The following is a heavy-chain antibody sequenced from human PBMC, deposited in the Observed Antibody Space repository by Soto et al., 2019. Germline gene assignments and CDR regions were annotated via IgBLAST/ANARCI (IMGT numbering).Heavy chain of an antibody. D-gene: IGHD2-8*01. CDR1: GGTFSSHA. CDR2: IIPIFGTA. V-gene: IGHV1-69*06. Sequence: ASVNVSCKASGGTFSSHAISWVRQAPGQGLEWMGGIIPIFGTANYAQKFQGRVTITADKSTSTAYMELSSLRSEDTAVYYCAASNGGVYCYGMDVWGQGTTVTVSS. J-gene: IGHJ6*02. CDR3: AASNGGVYCYGMDV.